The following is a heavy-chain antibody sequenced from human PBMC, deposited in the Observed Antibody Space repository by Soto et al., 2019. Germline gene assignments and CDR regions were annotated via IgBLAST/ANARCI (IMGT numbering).Heavy chain of an antibody. D-gene: IGHD6-13*01. V-gene: IGHV3-53*02. CDR1: GFTVSSNY. J-gene: IGHJ4*02. Sequence: EVQLVETGGGLIQPGGSLRLSCAASGFTVSSNYMSWVRQAPGKGLEWVSVIYSGGSTYYADSVKGRFTISRDNSKNTLYLQMNSLRAEDTAVYYCAREYPRGYYYYDYWCQGTLVTVSS. CDR3: AREYPRGYYYYDY. CDR2: IYSGGST.